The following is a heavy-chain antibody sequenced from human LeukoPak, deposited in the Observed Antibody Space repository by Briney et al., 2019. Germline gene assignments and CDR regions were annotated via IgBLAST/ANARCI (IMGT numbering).Heavy chain of an antibody. CDR3: TRQGDWNFEF. CDR1: GFSSRTHL. J-gene: IGHJ4*02. V-gene: IGHV3-7*03. D-gene: IGHD3/OR15-3a*01. CDR2: IRPDGGER. Sequence: GGSLRLSCTASGFSSRTHLMSWVRQAPGKGLKWVANIRPDGGERYYGDSLKGRFTISRDNDKNSLYLQMNFLRADATAIYYCTRQGDWNFEFWGQGTLVTVSS.